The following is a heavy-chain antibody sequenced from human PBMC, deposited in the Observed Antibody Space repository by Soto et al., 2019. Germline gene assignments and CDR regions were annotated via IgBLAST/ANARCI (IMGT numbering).Heavy chain of an antibody. J-gene: IGHJ2*01. CDR1: GFTFSSYA. D-gene: IGHD2-2*01. V-gene: IGHV3-23*01. CDR2: ISGSGDST. Sequence: EVQLLESGGGLVQPGGSLRLSCAASGFTFSSYAMSWVRQAPGKGLEWVSGISGSGDSTYYADSVKGRFTISRDNSKSTLYLQMNSLRADDTAVYYCAKSAGGYCSTTTCAGNFEYFDLWGRGTLVTVSS. CDR3: AKSAGGYCSTTTCAGNFEYFDL.